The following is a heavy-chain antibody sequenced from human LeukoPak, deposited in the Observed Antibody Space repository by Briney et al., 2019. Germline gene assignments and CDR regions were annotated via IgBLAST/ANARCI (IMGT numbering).Heavy chain of an antibody. CDR2: ISSSSSYI. CDR1: EFTFSSYT. Sequence: NSGGSLRLSCAASEFTFSSYTMDWVRQAPGKGLEWVSSISSSSSYIYYADSVKGRFTISRDESKNSLYLQMNSLKPEDTAVYYCARLFGSGTYYMSDYWGQGTLVTVSS. CDR3: ARLFGSGTYYMSDY. D-gene: IGHD3-10*01. V-gene: IGHV3-21*04. J-gene: IGHJ4*02.